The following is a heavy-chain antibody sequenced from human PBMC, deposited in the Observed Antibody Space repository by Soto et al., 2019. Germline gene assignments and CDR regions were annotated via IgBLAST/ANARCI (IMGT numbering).Heavy chain of an antibody. Sequence: ASGEVSCKASGGTFSSYAISWLRQSPGQGLEWMGGIIPIFGTANYAQKFQGRVTITADKSTSTAYMELSSLRSEDTAVYYCARGKAFAGYWFDPWGQGTLVTVSS. CDR1: GGTFSSYA. D-gene: IGHD3-3*02. J-gene: IGHJ5*02. CDR2: IIPIFGTA. V-gene: IGHV1-69*06. CDR3: ARGKAFAGYWFDP.